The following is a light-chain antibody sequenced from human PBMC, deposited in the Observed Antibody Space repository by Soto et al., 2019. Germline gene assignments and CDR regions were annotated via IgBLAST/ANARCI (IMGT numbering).Light chain of an antibody. CDR1: SSDVGSYNL. CDR2: EVS. Sequence: QSALTQPASVSGSPGQSITISCTGTSSDVGSYNLVSWYQQHPGKAPKLMIYEVSKRPSGVSNRFSGSKSGNTASLTISWLQAEDEADYYCCSYAGSSANVVFGGGTKLTVL. CDR3: CSYAGSSANVV. V-gene: IGLV2-23*02. J-gene: IGLJ2*01.